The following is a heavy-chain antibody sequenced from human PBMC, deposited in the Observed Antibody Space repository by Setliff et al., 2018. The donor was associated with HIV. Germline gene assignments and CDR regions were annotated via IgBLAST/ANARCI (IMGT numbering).Heavy chain of an antibody. CDR2: IYGSGTT. J-gene: IGHJ4*02. D-gene: IGHD6-19*01. Sequence: KPSETLSLTCSVAGASMTSHYLTWIRQPRGMGLEWIGNIYGSGTTKYNPSLRSRVTISVDKSKNQLSLSLDSVTAADTAVYYCATDPKGDGWAYFDSWGQGTLVTAPQ. CDR1: GASMTSHY. CDR3: ATDPKGDGWAYFDS. V-gene: IGHV4-59*11.